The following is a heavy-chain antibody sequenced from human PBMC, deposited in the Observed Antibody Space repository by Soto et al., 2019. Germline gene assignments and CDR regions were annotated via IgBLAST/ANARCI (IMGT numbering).Heavy chain of an antibody. CDR2: ISGSGDST. Sequence: PGGSLRLSCAASGFTFSSYAMNWVRQAPGKGLEWVSVISGSGDSTYYADSVKGRFTISRDNSKNTLYLQMNSLRTEDTAVYYCARVLPPADYWGQGTLVTVSS. CDR3: ARVLPPADY. V-gene: IGHV3-23*01. J-gene: IGHJ4*02. CDR1: GFTFSSYA.